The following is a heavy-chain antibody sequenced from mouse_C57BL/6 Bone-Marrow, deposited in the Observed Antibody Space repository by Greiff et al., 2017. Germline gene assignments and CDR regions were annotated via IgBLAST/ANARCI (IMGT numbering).Heavy chain of an antibody. CDR2: INPNNGGT. J-gene: IGHJ3*01. CDR3: ARWNYDYPWFAY. Sequence: VQLQQSGPELVKPGASVKISCKASGYTFTDYYMNWVKQSHGKSLEWIGDINPNNGGTSYNQKFKGKATLTVDKSSSTAYMELRSLTSEDSAVYYCARWNYDYPWFAYWGQGTLVTVSA. V-gene: IGHV1-26*01. CDR1: GYTFTDYY. D-gene: IGHD2-4*01.